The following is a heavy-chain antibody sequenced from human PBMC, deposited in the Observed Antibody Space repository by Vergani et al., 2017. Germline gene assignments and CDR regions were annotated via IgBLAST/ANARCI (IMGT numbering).Heavy chain of an antibody. CDR3: ARALETYYYDSSGYFDAFDI. V-gene: IGHV3-30*01. Sequence: QVQLVESGGGVVQPGRSLRLSCAASGFTFSSYAMHWVRQAPGKGLEWVAVISYDGSNKYYADSVKGRFTISRDNSKNTLYLQRNSLRAEDTAVYYCARALETYYYDSSGYFDAFDIWGQGTMVTVSS. D-gene: IGHD3-22*01. CDR1: GFTFSSYA. CDR2: ISYDGSNK. J-gene: IGHJ3*02.